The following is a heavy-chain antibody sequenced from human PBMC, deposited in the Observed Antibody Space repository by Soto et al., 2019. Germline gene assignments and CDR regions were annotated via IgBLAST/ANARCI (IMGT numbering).Heavy chain of an antibody. CDR2: INDSGST. J-gene: IGHJ3*02. Sequence: QVQLQQWGAGLLKPSETLSLTCAVYGGSFSGYYWTWIRQTPGKGLEWIGEINDSGSTNYKPSLKSRVTISADTSKKQFSLNVTSVPAADTAVYYCARGECSSNYCFTRWALDIWGQGTVVTVSS. CDR1: GGSFSGYY. CDR3: ARGECSSNYCFTRWALDI. D-gene: IGHD2-2*01. V-gene: IGHV4-34*01.